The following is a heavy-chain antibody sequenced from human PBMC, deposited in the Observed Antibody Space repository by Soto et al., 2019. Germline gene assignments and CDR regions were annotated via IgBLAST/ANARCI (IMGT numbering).Heavy chain of an antibody. CDR2: IYYSGST. V-gene: IGHV4-59*01. CDR1: GGSISSYY. CDR3: ARRNYGGNLDY. Sequence: SETLSLTCTVSGGSISSYYWSWIRQPPGKGLEWIGYIYYSGSTKYNPSLKSRVTISIDTSKNHFSLKLSSVTAADTAVYYCARRNYGGNLDYWGRGTLVTVSS. D-gene: IGHD4-17*01. J-gene: IGHJ4*02.